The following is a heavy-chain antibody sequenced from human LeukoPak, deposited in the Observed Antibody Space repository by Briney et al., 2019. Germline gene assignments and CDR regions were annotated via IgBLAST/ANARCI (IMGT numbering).Heavy chain of an antibody. D-gene: IGHD4-17*01. V-gene: IGHV4-61*01. CDR1: GGSVSSGSYY. CDR2: IYHSGST. J-gene: IGHJ4*02. Sequence: SETLSLTCTVSGGSVSSGSYYWSWIRQPPGRGLEWIGYIYHSGSTNYNPSLKSRVTISMDTSKNQFSLKLSSATAADTAVYYCARVDYGDYLTFDYWGQGTLVTVSS. CDR3: ARVDYGDYLTFDY.